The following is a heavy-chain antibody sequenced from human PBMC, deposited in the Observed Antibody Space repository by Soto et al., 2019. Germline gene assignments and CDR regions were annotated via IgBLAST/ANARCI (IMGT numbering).Heavy chain of an antibody. Sequence: EVQLVESGGGLVQPGGSLRLSCGASGFTFRTYWLSWVRQVPGKGLEWVANINQDGSEKNYVDSVKGRFTISRHNAKNSLYLQMSSLRAEDTALYYCARDGSTSWYSYDYHGMDVWGQGTTVTVSS. J-gene: IGHJ6*02. CDR2: INQDGSEK. V-gene: IGHV3-7*05. CDR3: ARDGSTSWYSYDYHGMDV. D-gene: IGHD5-18*01. CDR1: GFTFRTYW.